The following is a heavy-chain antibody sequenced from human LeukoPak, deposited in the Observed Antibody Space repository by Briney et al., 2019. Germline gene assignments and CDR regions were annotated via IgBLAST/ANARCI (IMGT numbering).Heavy chain of an antibody. CDR3: ARDSRDYGDYVDI. CDR1: GYTFTSYG. Sequence: ASVKVSCKASGYTFTSYGISWVRQAPGQGLEWMGWTTAYNGDTRFAQKLQGRVTMTTDIPTSTAYMELRSLRSDDTAVYYCARDSRDYGDYVDIWGRGTMVTVSS. CDR2: TTAYNGDT. J-gene: IGHJ3*02. V-gene: IGHV1-18*01. D-gene: IGHD4-17*01.